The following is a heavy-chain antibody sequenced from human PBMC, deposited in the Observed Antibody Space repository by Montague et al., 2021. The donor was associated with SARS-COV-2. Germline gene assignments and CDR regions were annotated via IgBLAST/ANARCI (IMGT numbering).Heavy chain of an antibody. Sequence: SLRLSCAASRFTFSNYAMSWVRQAPGKGLEWVSAISGSGGSRYSAGSLRGRFTISRDNSKNTLYLQLNSLRAEDTAVYYCAKDLTGGGELQGLFDYWGQGTLVTVSS. CDR2: ISGSGGSR. J-gene: IGHJ4*02. CDR1: RFTFSNYA. V-gene: IGHV3-23*01. D-gene: IGHD1-14*01. CDR3: AKDLTGGGELQGLFDY.